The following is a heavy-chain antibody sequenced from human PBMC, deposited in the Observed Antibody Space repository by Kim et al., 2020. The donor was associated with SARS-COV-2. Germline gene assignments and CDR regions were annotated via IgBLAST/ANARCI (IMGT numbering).Heavy chain of an antibody. J-gene: IGHJ6*01. CDR3: ARGGVVGVVDATPCGMDV. D-gene: IGHD2-15*01. Sequence: SETLSLTCAVYGGSFSGYYWSWIRQPPGKGLEWIGEINHSGSTNYNPSLKSRVTISVDTSKNQFSLKLSSVTAADTAVYYCARGGVVGVVDATPCGMDV. V-gene: IGHV4-34*01. CDR2: INHSGST. CDR1: GGSFSGYY.